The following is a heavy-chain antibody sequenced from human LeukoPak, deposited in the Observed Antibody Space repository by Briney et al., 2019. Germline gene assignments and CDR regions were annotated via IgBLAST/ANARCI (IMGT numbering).Heavy chain of an antibody. Sequence: APVKVSCKASGYTFTGYYMHWVRQAPGQGLEWMGWINPNSGGTNYAQKFQGRVTMTRDTSISTAYMELSRLRSDDTAVYYCAREAYGDYGGYFDYWGQGTLVTVSS. CDR1: GYTFTGYY. D-gene: IGHD4-17*01. V-gene: IGHV1-2*02. CDR2: INPNSGGT. J-gene: IGHJ4*02. CDR3: AREAYGDYGGYFDY.